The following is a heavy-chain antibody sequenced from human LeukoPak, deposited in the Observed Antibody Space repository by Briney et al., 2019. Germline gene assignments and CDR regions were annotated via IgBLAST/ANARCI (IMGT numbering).Heavy chain of an antibody. CDR2: ISDSGST. CDR3: ARHWLRGAAKPGYMDV. J-gene: IGHJ6*03. Sequence: SETLSLTCTVSGGSISRYYWSWIRQPPGEGLEWIGSISDSGSTNYKPSLTSRVTISVDTSRNEFSLKPSSVTAADTAVYYCARHWLRGAAKPGYMDVWGKGTTVTVSS. V-gene: IGHV4-59*01. CDR1: GGSISRYY. D-gene: IGHD5-18*01.